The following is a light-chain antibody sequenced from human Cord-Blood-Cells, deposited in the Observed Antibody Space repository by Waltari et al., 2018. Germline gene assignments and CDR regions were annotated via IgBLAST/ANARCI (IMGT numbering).Light chain of an antibody. CDR2: GAS. J-gene: IGKJ5*01. Sequence: EILMTQSPATLPVSPGESASVSCRASQSVSSNLAWYQQKPGQAPRLLIYGASTRATGIPARFSGSGSGTEFTLTISSLQSEDFAVYYCQQYNNWPITFGQGTRLEIK. CDR1: QSVSSN. V-gene: IGKV3-15*01. CDR3: QQYNNWPIT.